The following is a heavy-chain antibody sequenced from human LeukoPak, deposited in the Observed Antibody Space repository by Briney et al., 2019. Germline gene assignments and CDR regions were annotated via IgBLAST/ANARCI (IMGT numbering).Heavy chain of an antibody. CDR3: ARGKGIAVAGTEDY. CDR2: IWYDGSNK. V-gene: IGHV3-33*01. Sequence: PGGSLRPSCAASGFTFSSYGMHWVRQAPGKGLEWVAVIWYDGSNKYYADSVKGRFTISRDNSKNTLYLQMNSLRAEDTAVYYCARGKGIAVAGTEDYWGQGTLVTVSS. CDR1: GFTFSSYG. J-gene: IGHJ4*02. D-gene: IGHD6-19*01.